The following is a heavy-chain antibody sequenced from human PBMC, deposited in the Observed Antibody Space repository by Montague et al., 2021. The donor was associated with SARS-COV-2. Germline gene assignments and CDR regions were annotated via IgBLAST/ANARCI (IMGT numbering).Heavy chain of an antibody. J-gene: IGHJ4*02. CDR2: ISGNGDPDTT. D-gene: IGHD1-26*01. CDR1: GFTFRNYA. Sequence: SLRLSCATSGFTFRNYAMTWVRQAPGKGLEWVSTISGNGDPDTTYYADSVKGRFTISRDISKNTLYLQMNSLRAEDTAVYYCAKLSGGSYLHHFEYWGQGTLVTVSS. CDR3: AKLSGGSYLHHFEY. V-gene: IGHV3-23*01.